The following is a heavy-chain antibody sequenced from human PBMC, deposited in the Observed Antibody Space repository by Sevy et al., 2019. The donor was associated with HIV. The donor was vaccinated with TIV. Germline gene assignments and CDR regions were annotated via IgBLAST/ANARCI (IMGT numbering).Heavy chain of an antibody. CDR3: ARDGVPAAMGRWFDP. Sequence: SETLSLTCAVSGGSISSGGYSWSWIRQPPGKGLEGIGYIYHSGSTYYNPSLKSRVTISVDRSKNQFSLKLSSVTAAATAVYYCARDGVPAAMGRWFDPWGQGTLVTVSS. CDR2: IYHSGST. CDR1: GGSISSGGYS. V-gene: IGHV4-30-2*01. D-gene: IGHD2-2*01. J-gene: IGHJ5*02.